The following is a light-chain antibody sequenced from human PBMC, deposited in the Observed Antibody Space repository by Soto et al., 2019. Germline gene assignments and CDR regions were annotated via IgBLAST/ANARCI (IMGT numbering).Light chain of an antibody. CDR3: QHYNSYSEA. Sequence: DIQMTQSPSTLSGSVGDRVTITCRASQTISSWLAWYQQKPGKAPKLLIYKASTLKSGVPSRFSGSGSGTEFSLTISRLQLDDFGPYYCQHYNSYSEAFGQGTTVDI. CDR2: KAS. J-gene: IGKJ1*01. CDR1: QTISSW. V-gene: IGKV1-5*03.